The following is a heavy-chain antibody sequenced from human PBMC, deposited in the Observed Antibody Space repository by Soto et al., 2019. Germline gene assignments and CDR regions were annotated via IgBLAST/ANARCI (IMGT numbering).Heavy chain of an antibody. Sequence: ASVKVSCKVSGYTLTELSMHWVRQAPGKGLEWMGGFDPEDGETIYAQKFQGRVTMTEDTSTDTAYMELSSLRAEDTAVYYCAKDLQDGDYYYYYMDVWGKGTTVTVSS. CDR1: GYTLTELS. D-gene: IGHD4-17*01. V-gene: IGHV1-24*01. CDR3: AKDLQDGDYYYYYMDV. CDR2: FDPEDGET. J-gene: IGHJ6*03.